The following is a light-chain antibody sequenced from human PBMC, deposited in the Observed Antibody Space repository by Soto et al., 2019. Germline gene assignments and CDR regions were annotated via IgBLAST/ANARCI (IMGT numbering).Light chain of an antibody. CDR3: QQYNNWPST. Sequence: EIVMTQSPATLSVSPGERATLSCRASQSVSSNLAWYQQKPGQAPRLLIYGASTRATGIPARFSGSGSGTEFTLTISSLQSEDFAVYYCQQYNNWPSTFGGGPKV. CDR2: GAS. J-gene: IGKJ4*01. V-gene: IGKV3-15*01. CDR1: QSVSSN.